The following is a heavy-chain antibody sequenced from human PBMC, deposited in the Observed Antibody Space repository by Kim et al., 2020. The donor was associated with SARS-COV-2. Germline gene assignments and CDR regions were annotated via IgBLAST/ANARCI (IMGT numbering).Heavy chain of an antibody. D-gene: IGHD2-2*01. J-gene: IGHJ4*02. CDR1: GGSISSYY. CDR2: IYTSGST. V-gene: IGHV4-4*07. Sequence: SETLSLTCTVSGGSISSYYWSWIRQPAGKGLEWIGRIYTSGSTNYNPSLKSRVTMSVDTSKNQFSLKLSSVTAADTAVYYCARDFQEYQLLSGFDYWGQGTLVTVSS. CDR3: ARDFQEYQLLSGFDY.